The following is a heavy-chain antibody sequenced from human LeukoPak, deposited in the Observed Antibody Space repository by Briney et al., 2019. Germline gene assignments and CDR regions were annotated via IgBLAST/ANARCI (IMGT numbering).Heavy chain of an antibody. J-gene: IGHJ4*02. CDR1: GYTFTSYD. D-gene: IGHD1-1*01. CDR3: ARTPWNDHYFDY. V-gene: IGHV1-8*01. CDR2: MNPNSGNT. Sequence: ASVKVSCKASGYTFTSYDINWVRQATGQGLEWMGWMNPNSGNTGYAQKFQGRVTTTRNTSISTAYMELSSLRSEDTAVYYCARTPWNDHYFDYWGQGTLVTVSS.